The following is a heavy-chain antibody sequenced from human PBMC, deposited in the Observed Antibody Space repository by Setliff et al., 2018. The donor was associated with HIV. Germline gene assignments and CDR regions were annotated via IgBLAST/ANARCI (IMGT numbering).Heavy chain of an antibody. CDR3: ARVEDYYDSSSYYPPDAFDI. CDR2: IIPILGIA. D-gene: IGHD3-22*01. Sequence: SVKVSCKASGGTFSSYAISWVRQAPGQGLEWMGGIIPILGIANYAQKFQGRVTITADKSTSTAYMELSSLRSEDTAVYYCARVEDYYDSSSYYPPDAFDIWGQGTMVTVSS. V-gene: IGHV1-69*10. J-gene: IGHJ3*02. CDR1: GGTFSSYA.